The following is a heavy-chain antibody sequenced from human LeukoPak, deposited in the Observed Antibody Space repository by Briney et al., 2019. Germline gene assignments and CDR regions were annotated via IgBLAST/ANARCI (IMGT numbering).Heavy chain of an antibody. CDR3: ASSISWYYAFDI. CDR1: GFTFRSYS. Sequence: MPGGSLRLSCAASGFTFRSYSMNWVRQAPGKGLEWVSSISSSSSYIYYADSVKGRFTISRDNAKNSLYLQMNSLRAEDTAVYYCASSISWYYAFDIWGQGTMVTVSS. CDR2: ISSSSSYI. J-gene: IGHJ3*02. V-gene: IGHV3-21*01. D-gene: IGHD6-13*01.